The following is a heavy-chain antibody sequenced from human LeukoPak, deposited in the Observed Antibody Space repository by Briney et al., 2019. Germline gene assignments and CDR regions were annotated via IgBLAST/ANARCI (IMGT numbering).Heavy chain of an antibody. CDR3: ARDIYSGHYYMDV. Sequence: SETLSLTCTVSGYSISSGYYWGWIRQPPGKGLEWIGSIYHSGSTYYNPSLKSRVTISVDTSKNQFSLKLSSVTAADTAVYYCARDIYSGHYYMDVWGKGTTVTVSS. V-gene: IGHV4-38-2*02. CDR1: GYSISSGYY. D-gene: IGHD5-12*01. CDR2: IYHSGST. J-gene: IGHJ6*03.